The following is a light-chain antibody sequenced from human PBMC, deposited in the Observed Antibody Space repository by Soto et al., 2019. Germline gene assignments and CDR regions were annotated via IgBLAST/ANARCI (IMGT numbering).Light chain of an antibody. CDR1: QTISNY. J-gene: IGKJ5*01. Sequence: DIQMTQSPSSLSASVGDRVTITCLASQTISNYLNWYQQKPGKAPKLLIYTASSLQSGVPSRFSGSGSGTDFTLTINSLQPEDFATYYCQQSSRTSITFGQGTRLEIK. CDR3: QQSSRTSIT. CDR2: TAS. V-gene: IGKV1-39*01.